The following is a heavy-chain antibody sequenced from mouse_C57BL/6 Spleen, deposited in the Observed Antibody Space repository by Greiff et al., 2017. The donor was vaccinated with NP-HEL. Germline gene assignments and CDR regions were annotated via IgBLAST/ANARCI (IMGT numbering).Heavy chain of an antibody. J-gene: IGHJ3*01. V-gene: IGHV14-4*01. Sequence: EVQLQESGAELVRPGASVKLSCTASGFNIKDDYMHWVKQRPEQGLEWIGWIDPENGDTEYASKFQGKATITADTSSNTAYLQLSSLTSEDTAVYYCTSNHGAYWGQGTLVTVSA. CDR1: GFNIKDDY. CDR3: TSNHGAY. D-gene: IGHD2-5*01. CDR2: IDPENGDT.